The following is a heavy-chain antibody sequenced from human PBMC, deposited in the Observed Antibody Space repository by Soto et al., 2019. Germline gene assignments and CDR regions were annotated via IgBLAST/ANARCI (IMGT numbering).Heavy chain of an antibody. CDR1: GGSISSGGYY. D-gene: IGHD3-22*01. Sequence: PSETLSLTCTVSGGSISSGGYYWSWIRQHPGKGLEWIGYIYYSGSTYYNPSLKSRVTISVDTSKNQFSLKLSSVTAADTAVYYCARDLEYYPDRSGQIRFFKHWGQGTLVTVSS. V-gene: IGHV4-31*03. CDR3: ARDLEYYPDRSGQIRFFKH. J-gene: IGHJ1*01. CDR2: IYYSGST.